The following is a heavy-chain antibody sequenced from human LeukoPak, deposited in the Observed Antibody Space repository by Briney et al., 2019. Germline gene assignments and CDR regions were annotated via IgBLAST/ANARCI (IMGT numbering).Heavy chain of an antibody. CDR3: ARDATYYYDSSGEIFDY. CDR2: ISAYNGNT. D-gene: IGHD3-22*01. Sequence: ASVKVSCKASGYTFTSYGISWVRQAPGQGLEWMGWISAYNGNTNYAQKLQGRVTMTTDTSTSAAYMELRSLRSDDTAVYYCARDATYYYDSSGEIFDYWGQGTLVTVSS. CDR1: GYTFTSYG. V-gene: IGHV1-18*01. J-gene: IGHJ4*02.